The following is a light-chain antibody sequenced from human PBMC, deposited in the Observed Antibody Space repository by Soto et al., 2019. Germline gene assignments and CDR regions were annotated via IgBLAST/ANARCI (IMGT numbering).Light chain of an antibody. V-gene: IGKV3-20*01. CDR2: GAS. Sequence: ESVLTQAPRTLSLSPGERATLSCRASQSVTSSYLAWWQQKPGQAPRLLIYGASSRATGIPDRFSGSGSGTDFTLTISRLEPEDFAVYFFQQYGSSPTTFGLAISV. CDR3: QQYGSSPTT. CDR1: QSVTSSY. J-gene: IGKJ1*01.